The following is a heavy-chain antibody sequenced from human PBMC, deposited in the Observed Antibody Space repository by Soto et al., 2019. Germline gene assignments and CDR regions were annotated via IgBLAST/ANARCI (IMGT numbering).Heavy chain of an antibody. V-gene: IGHV4-4*02. Sequence: NPSETLSLTCAVSGGSISSSNWWSWVRQPPGKGLEWIGEIYHSGSTNYNPSLKSRVTISVDKSKNQFSLKLSSVTAADTAVYYCARAIYDILTGYYGDYYYGMDVWGQGTTVTVSS. D-gene: IGHD3-9*01. CDR2: IYHSGST. CDR1: GGSISSSNW. CDR3: ARAIYDILTGYYGDYYYGMDV. J-gene: IGHJ6*02.